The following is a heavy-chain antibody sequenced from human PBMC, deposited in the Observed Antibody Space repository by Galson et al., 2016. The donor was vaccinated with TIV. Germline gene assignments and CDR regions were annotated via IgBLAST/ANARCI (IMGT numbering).Heavy chain of an antibody. CDR3: AKDFEGDYYDSSGYSS. D-gene: IGHD3-22*01. Sequence: SLRLSCAASGFTFSSYWMSWVRQAPGKGLEWVANMNQDGSEEYYVGSVEGRFTISRDNAKKSLYLQMNSLRAEDTAIYYCAKDFEGDYYDSSGYSSWGQGTLVTVSS. V-gene: IGHV3-7*03. CDR2: MNQDGSEE. J-gene: IGHJ5*02. CDR1: GFTFSSYW.